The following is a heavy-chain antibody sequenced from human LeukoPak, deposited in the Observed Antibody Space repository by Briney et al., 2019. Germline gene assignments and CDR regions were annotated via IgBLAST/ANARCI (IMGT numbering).Heavy chain of an antibody. D-gene: IGHD1-26*01. V-gene: IGHV1-69*13. CDR2: IIPIFGTA. CDR1: GYTFTSYA. CDR3: AREDPAYSGSYFSGFDY. Sequence: SVKVSFKASGYTFTSYAISWVRQAPGQGLEWMGGIIPIFGTANYAQKFQGRVTITADESTSTAYMELSSLRSEDTAVYYCAREDPAYSGSYFSGFDYWGQGTLVTVSS. J-gene: IGHJ4*02.